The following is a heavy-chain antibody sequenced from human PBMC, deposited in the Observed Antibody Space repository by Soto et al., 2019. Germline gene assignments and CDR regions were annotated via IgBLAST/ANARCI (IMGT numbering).Heavy chain of an antibody. Sequence: GGSLRLSCAASGFTFSSYGMQWVRQAPGKGLEWVAVIWYGGSNKDYVDSVKGRFTISRDNSKNTLYLQMNSLRAEDTAVYYCARDYCSSTSCFLAMDVWGQGTTVTVSS. CDR2: IWYGGSNK. D-gene: IGHD2-2*01. CDR3: ARDYCSSTSCFLAMDV. V-gene: IGHV3-33*01. J-gene: IGHJ6*02. CDR1: GFTFSSYG.